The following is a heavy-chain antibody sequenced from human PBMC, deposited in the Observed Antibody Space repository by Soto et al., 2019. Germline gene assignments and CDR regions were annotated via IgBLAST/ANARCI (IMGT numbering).Heavy chain of an antibody. D-gene: IGHD3-16*01. Sequence: EVQLVESGGGLVQPGGSLKLSCAVSGFTFSSHAMNWVRQAPGKGLEWVAYIHGTRSIIYYADSVKGRFTISRDNAKNSLYLQMDSLRDEDTALYSCARDARNADYEYWGQGIMVTVSS. CDR3: ARDARNADYEY. CDR1: GFTFSSHA. V-gene: IGHV3-48*02. J-gene: IGHJ4*02. CDR2: IHGTRSII.